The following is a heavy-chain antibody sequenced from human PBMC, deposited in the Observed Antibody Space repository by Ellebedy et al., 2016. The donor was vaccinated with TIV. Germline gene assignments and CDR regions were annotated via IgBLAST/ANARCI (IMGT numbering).Heavy chain of an antibody. V-gene: IGHV3-21*06. CDR3: ARNEDGSNYYYGMDV. CDR2: ISSSSGYI. Sequence: GESLKISXAASGFTFSTYGMNWVRQAPGKGLEWVASISSSSGYIYYADSVKGRFTISRDNSKNSLFLQMNSLRAEDTAVYYCARNEDGSNYYYGMDVWGQGTTVTVSS. CDR1: GFTFSTYG. J-gene: IGHJ6*02. D-gene: IGHD3-10*01.